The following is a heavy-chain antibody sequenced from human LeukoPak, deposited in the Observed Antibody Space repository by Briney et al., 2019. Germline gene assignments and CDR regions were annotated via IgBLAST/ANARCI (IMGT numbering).Heavy chain of an antibody. CDR2: ISGSGGST. D-gene: IGHD4-17*01. Sequence: GGSLRLSCAASGFTFSSYAMSWVRQAPGKGLEWVSAISGSGGSTYYADSVKGRFTISRDNSKNTLYLQMNSLRAEDTAVYYCAKERVDYGDYTDAFDIWGQGTMVTVSS. CDR1: GFTFSSYA. CDR3: AKERVDYGDYTDAFDI. J-gene: IGHJ3*02. V-gene: IGHV3-23*01.